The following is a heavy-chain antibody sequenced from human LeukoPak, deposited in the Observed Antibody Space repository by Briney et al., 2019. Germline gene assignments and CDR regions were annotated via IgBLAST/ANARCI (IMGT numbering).Heavy chain of an antibody. CDR1: GFTFSGHW. Sequence: PGGSLRLSCVASGFTFSGHWMSWVRQAPGKGLEWVANINQDGSEKQYVDSVKGRFTISRDNAKNTLYLQMNSLRAEDTAVYYCARLVDPPDGQEDVYMDVWGKGTTVTVSS. D-gene: IGHD2-21*01. J-gene: IGHJ6*03. V-gene: IGHV3-7*01. CDR2: INQDGSEK. CDR3: ARLVDPPDGQEDVYMDV.